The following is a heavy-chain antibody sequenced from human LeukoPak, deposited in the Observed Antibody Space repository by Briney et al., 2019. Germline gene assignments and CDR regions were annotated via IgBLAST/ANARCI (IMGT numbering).Heavy chain of an antibody. Sequence: SETLSLTCTVSGGSISSYYWSFIRQPAGKGLEWIGRIFSSGTTYYNPSLKSRVTISVDTSKNQFSLKLSSVTAADTAVYYCARDVDTAMVLGAFDIWGQGTMVTVSS. CDR1: GGSISSYY. J-gene: IGHJ3*02. V-gene: IGHV4-4*07. CDR3: ARDVDTAMVLGAFDI. D-gene: IGHD5-18*01. CDR2: IFSSGTT.